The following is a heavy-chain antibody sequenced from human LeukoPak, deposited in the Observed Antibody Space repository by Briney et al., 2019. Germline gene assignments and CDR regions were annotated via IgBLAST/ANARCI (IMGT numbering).Heavy chain of an antibody. V-gene: IGHV3-48*03. D-gene: IGHD3-22*01. Sequence: GGSLRLSCAASGFTFSSYEMNWVRQAPGKGLEWVSYISSSGSTIYYADSVKGRFTISRDNSKNTLYLQMNSLRAEDTAVYYCARDRAITMIVVVKSYYMDVWGKGTTVTVSS. J-gene: IGHJ6*03. CDR3: ARDRAITMIVVVKSYYMDV. CDR2: ISSSGSTI. CDR1: GFTFSSYE.